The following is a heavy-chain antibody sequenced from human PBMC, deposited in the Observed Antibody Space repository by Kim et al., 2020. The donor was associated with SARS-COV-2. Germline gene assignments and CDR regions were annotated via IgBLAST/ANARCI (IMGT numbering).Heavy chain of an antibody. CDR2: ISAYNGNT. D-gene: IGHD6-13*01. CDR3: ARRTHRAAAGTLIYYYYYGMDV. J-gene: IGHJ6*02. Sequence: ASVKVSCKASGYTFTSYGISWVRQAPGQGLEWMGRISAYNGNTNYAQKLQGRVTMTTDTSTSTAYMELRSLRSDDTAVYYCARRTHRAAAGTLIYYYYYGMDVWGQGTTVTVSS. CDR1: GYTFTSYG. V-gene: IGHV1-18*01.